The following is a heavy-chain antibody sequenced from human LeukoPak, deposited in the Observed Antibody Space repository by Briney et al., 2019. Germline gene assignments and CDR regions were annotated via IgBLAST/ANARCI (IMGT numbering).Heavy chain of an antibody. V-gene: IGHV3-7*04. CDR2: IKQDGSEK. CDR3: ARGYDDSSGYCCAFDI. CDR1: GFSVSSNY. Sequence: GGSLRLSCAASGFSVSSNYMSWVRQAPGKGLEWVANIKQDGSEKYYVDSVKGRFTISRDNAKNSLYLQMNSLRAEDTAVYYCARGYDDSSGYCCAFDIWGQGTMVTVSS. D-gene: IGHD3-22*01. J-gene: IGHJ3*02.